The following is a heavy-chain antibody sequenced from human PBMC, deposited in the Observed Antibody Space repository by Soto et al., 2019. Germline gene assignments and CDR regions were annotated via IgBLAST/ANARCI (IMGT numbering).Heavy chain of an antibody. CDR2: INPSGGST. J-gene: IGHJ6*03. V-gene: IGHV1-46*03. CDR1: GYTFTSYY. D-gene: IGHD3-10*01. Sequence: ASVKVSCTASGYTFTSYYMHWVRQAPGQGLEWMGIINPSGGSTSYAQKFQGRVTMTRDTSTSTVYMELSSLRSEDTAVYYCASALPLYGSGSYYPNYYYYMDVWGKGTTVTVSS. CDR3: ASALPLYGSGSYYPNYYYYMDV.